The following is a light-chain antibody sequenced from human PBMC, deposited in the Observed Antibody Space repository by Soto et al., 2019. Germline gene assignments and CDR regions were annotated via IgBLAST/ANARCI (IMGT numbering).Light chain of an antibody. V-gene: IGKV1-5*01. CDR3: QHYNSYSEA. Sequence: DIQMTQSPSTLSASVGDRVTITVLSSQSISSWLAWYQQKPGKAPKLLIYDASSLESGVPSRFSGSGSGTEFTLTISSLQPDDFATYYCQHYNSYSEAFGQGTKVDIK. CDR2: DAS. CDR1: QSISSW. J-gene: IGKJ1*01.